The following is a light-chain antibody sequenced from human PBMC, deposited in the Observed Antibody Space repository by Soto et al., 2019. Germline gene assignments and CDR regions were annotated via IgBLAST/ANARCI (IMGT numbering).Light chain of an antibody. Sequence: ETVLTQSPGTLSLSPGERATLSCRASENVNNNLAWYQQRPGQAPRLLIYVASTRAPGISTRFSGSGSGTEFTLTISSLQSEDFAVYYCQQYNNWPPTTFGQGTRLEI. J-gene: IGKJ5*01. CDR1: ENVNNN. CDR3: QQYNNWPPTT. CDR2: VAS. V-gene: IGKV3-15*01.